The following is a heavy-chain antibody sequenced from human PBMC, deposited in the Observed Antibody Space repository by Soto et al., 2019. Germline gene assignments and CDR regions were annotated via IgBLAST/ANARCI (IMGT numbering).Heavy chain of an antibody. V-gene: IGHV1-69*13. CDR1: GGTFSSYA. D-gene: IGHD2-15*01. J-gene: IGHJ6*02. CDR3: ARSQGGSSSLDIYYYYYYGMDV. CDR2: IIPIFGTA. Sequence: SVKVSCKAPGGTFSSYAISWVRQAPGRGLEWMGGIIPIFGTAKYAQKFQGRVTITADESTSTGYMELSSLRSEDTAVYYCARSQGGSSSLDIYYYYYYGMDVWGQGTTVTVSS.